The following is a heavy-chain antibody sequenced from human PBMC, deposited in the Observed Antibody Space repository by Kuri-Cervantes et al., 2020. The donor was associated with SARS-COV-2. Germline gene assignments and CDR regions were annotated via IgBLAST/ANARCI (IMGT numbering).Heavy chain of an antibody. D-gene: IGHD5-18*01. Sequence: ASVKVSCKASGYTFTSYAMHWVRQAPGQRLEWMGWINAGNGNTKYSQKFQGRVTITRDTSASTAYMELSSLRSEDTAVYYCARGGYSYGYDRNYYYYGMDVWGQGTTVTVSS. CDR3: ARGGYSYGYDRNYYYYGMDV. CDR2: INAGNGNT. V-gene: IGHV1-3*01. CDR1: GYTFTSYA. J-gene: IGHJ6*02.